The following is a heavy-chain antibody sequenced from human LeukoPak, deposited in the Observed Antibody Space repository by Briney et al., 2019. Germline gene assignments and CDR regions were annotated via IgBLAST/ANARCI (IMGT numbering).Heavy chain of an antibody. D-gene: IGHD4-11*01. CDR2: ISSSGSTI. Sequence: GGSLRLSCAASGFTFSSYEMNWVRQAPGKGLEWVSYISSSGSTIYYADSVKGRFTIPRDNAKNSLYLQMNSLRAEDTAVYYCARDQRLQSDYYMDVWGKGTTVTVSS. J-gene: IGHJ6*03. CDR3: ARDQRLQSDYYMDV. V-gene: IGHV3-48*03. CDR1: GFTFSSYE.